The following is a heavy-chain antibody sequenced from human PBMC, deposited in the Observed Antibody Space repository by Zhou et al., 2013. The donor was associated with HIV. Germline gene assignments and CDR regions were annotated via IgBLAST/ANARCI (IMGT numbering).Heavy chain of an antibody. CDR3: ARGWVPRAENGGPFNY. Sequence: EVQLVESGGGLVQPGRSLRLSCAASGFTFDDYAMHWVRQAPGKGLEWVSGISWNSGSIGYADSVKGRFTISRDNAKNSLYLQMNSLGVEDTAVYYCARGWVPRAENGGPFNYWGQGTLVIVSA. CDR1: GFTFDDYA. V-gene: IGHV3-9*01. CDR2: ISWNSGSI. J-gene: IGHJ4*02. D-gene: IGHD2-2*01.